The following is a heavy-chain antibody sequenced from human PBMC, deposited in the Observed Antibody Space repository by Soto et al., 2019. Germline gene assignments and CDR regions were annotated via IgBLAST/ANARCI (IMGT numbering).Heavy chain of an antibody. D-gene: IGHD3-22*01. J-gene: IGHJ3*02. CDR1: GFSLSNARMG. CDR2: IFSNDEK. CDR3: ARNEYYYDSSGYSFDAFDI. Sequence: QVTLKESGPVLVKPTETLTLTCTVSGFSLSNARMGVSWIRQPPGKALEWLAHIFSNDEKSYSTSLKSRLTISKDTPKSMVVXTMTNMDPVDTATYYCARNEYYYDSSGYSFDAFDIWGQGTMVTVSS. V-gene: IGHV2-26*01.